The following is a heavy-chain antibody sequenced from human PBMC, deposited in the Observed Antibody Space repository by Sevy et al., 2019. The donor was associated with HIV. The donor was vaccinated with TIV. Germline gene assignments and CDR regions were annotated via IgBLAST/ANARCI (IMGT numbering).Heavy chain of an antibody. CDR1: GFTFSSFW. CDR2: IKQDGSEK. CDR3: AKQANWALDY. D-gene: IGHD3-16*01. J-gene: IGHJ4*02. V-gene: IGHV3-7*01. Sequence: GGSLRLSCAVSGFTFSSFWMSWVRQAPGKGLEWVANIKQDGSEKYYVDSVKCRFTISRENAKNSLYLQMNSLRAEDAVMYYCAKQANWALDYGGQGTLVTVSS.